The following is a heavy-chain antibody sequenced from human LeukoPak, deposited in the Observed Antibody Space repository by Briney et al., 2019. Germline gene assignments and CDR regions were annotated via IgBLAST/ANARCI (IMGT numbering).Heavy chain of an antibody. Sequence: GGSLRLSCAASGFTFSSYAMSWVRQAPGKGLEWVSAISGSGGSTYYADSVKGRFTISRDNSKNTLYLQMNSLRAEDTAVYYCAKIAAAGLLLGIDAFDIWGQGTMVTVSS. D-gene: IGHD6-13*01. J-gene: IGHJ3*02. CDR1: GFTFSSYA. V-gene: IGHV3-23*01. CDR2: ISGSGGST. CDR3: AKIAAAGLLLGIDAFDI.